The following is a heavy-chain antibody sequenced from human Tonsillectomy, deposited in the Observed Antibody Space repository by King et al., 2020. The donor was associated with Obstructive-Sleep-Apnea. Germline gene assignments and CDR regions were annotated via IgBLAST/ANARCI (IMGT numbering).Heavy chain of an antibody. V-gene: IGHV3-30*18. Sequence: VQLVESGGGVVQPGKSLRLSCAASGFTFGSFDIHWVRQAPGKGLEWVAVISYDGTTNYYADSVKGRFTISRDNSKNTVYLQMIRLRAEDTAVYYCSKERERYDSGWIFDSWGQGILVTVSS. CDR3: SKERERYDSGWIFDS. CDR1: GFTFGSFD. J-gene: IGHJ4*02. CDR2: ISYDGTTN. D-gene: IGHD6-19*01.